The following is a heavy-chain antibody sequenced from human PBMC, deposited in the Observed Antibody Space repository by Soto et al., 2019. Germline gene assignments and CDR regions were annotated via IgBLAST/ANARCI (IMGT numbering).Heavy chain of an antibody. J-gene: IGHJ3*02. CDR1: GFTFSNYA. V-gene: IGHV3-23*01. D-gene: IGHD1-1*01. Sequence: GGSLRLSCAASGFTFSNYAMNWVRQAPGRGLEWVSVIGGDASTYYADSVKGRFTVSRDNSKNTLYLQMDSLRAEDTAVYYCAKDFVAYNRIYDPFDIWGQGTTVTVSS. CDR2: IGGDAST. CDR3: AKDFVAYNRIYDPFDI.